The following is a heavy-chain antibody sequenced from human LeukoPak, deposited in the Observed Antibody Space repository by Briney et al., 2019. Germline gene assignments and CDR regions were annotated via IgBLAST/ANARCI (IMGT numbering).Heavy chain of an antibody. V-gene: IGHV4-59*01. CDR2: IYHSGST. Sequence: SETLSLTCTVSGGSISSYYWSWIRQPPGKGLEWIGYIYHSGSTNYNPSLKSRVTISVDTSKNQFSLKLSSVTAADTAVYYCARLHHQASLYYFDYWGQGTLVTVSS. J-gene: IGHJ4*02. CDR1: GGSISSYY. D-gene: IGHD3-16*02. CDR3: ARLHHQASLYYFDY.